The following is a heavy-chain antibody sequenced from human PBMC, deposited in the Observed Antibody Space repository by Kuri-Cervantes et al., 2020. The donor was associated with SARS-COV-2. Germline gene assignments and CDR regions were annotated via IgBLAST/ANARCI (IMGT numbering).Heavy chain of an antibody. CDR3: ARDPVGGSYGVFDY. Sequence: GGSLRLSCATSGFTFSSYAMSWVRQAPGKGLEWVSAISGSGGSTYYADSVKGRFTISRDNAKNSLYLQMNSLRDEDTAVYYCARDPVGGSYGVFDYWGQGTLVTVSS. D-gene: IGHD1-26*01. CDR2: ISGSGGST. CDR1: GFTFSSYA. J-gene: IGHJ4*02. V-gene: IGHV3-23*01.